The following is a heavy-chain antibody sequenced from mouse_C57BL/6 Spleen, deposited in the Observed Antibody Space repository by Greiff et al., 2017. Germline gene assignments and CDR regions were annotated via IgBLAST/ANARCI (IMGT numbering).Heavy chain of an antibody. CDR2: IYPGSGST. J-gene: IGHJ2*01. Sequence: QVHVKQPGAELVKPGASVKMSCKASGYTFTSYWITWVKQRPGQGLEWIGDIYPGSGSTNYNEKFKSKATLTVDTSSSTAYMQLSSLTSEDSAVYYCARWLLRTYYFDYWGQGTTLTVSS. CDR3: ARWLLRTYYFDY. D-gene: IGHD2-3*01. V-gene: IGHV1-55*01. CDR1: GYTFTSYW.